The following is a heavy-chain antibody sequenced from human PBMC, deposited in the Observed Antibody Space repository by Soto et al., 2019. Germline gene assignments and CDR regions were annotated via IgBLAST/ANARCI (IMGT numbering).Heavy chain of an antibody. Sequence: PSETLSLTCAVYGGSFSGYYWSWIRQPPGKGLEWIGEINHSGSTNYNPSLKSRVTISVDTSKNQFSLKLSSVTAADTAVYYCARFCSGGSCVIDYWGQGTLVTVSS. V-gene: IGHV4-34*01. CDR3: ARFCSGGSCVIDY. J-gene: IGHJ4*02. D-gene: IGHD2-15*01. CDR1: GGSFSGYY. CDR2: INHSGST.